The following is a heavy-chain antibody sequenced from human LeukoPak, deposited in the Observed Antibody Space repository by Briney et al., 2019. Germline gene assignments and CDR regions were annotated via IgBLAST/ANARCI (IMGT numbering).Heavy chain of an antibody. CDR1: GYTFRNFW. J-gene: IGHJ4*02. V-gene: IGHV3-7*04. CDR3: ARGDAFSGDH. CDR2: IHPEGNEK. Sequence: GGSLRLSCAASGYTFRNFWMSWVRQAPGRGREWVANIHPEGNEKYHVESVKGRFTISRDNPKSSLFLQMNGLRAEDTAVYYCARGDAFSGDHWGQGTLVTVSS.